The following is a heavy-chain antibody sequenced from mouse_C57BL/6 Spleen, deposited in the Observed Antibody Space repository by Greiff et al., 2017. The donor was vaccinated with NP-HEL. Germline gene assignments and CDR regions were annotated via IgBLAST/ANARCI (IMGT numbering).Heavy chain of an antibody. V-gene: IGHV1-53*01. CDR2: INPSNGGT. D-gene: IGHD1-1*02. CDR3: ARSPHYDFYAMDY. CDR1: GYTFTSYW. Sequence: QVQLQQPGTELVKPGASVKLSCKASGYTFTSYWMHWVKQRPGQGLEWIGNINPSNGGTNYNEKFKSKATQTVEKSSSTAYMKLSSLTSEDSAVYYCARSPHYDFYAMDYWGQGTSVTVAS. J-gene: IGHJ4*01.